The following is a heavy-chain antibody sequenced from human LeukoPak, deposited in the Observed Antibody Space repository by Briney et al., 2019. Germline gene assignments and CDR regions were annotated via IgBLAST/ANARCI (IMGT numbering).Heavy chain of an antibody. CDR2: INSDEST. Sequence: AGSLRLFCAASGFTLSSYWMHWVRHAPGKGRVWVSRINSDESTYADSVKGRFTISRDNAKNTLYLQMNSLRAEDTAVYYCARDRLDRNYYYGLDVWGQGTTVTGSS. D-gene: IGHD2-2*03. V-gene: IGHV3-74*01. J-gene: IGHJ6*02. CDR3: ARDRLDRNYYYGLDV. CDR1: GFTLSSYW.